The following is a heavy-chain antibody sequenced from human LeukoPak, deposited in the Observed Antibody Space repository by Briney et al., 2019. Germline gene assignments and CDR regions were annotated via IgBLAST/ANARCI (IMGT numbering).Heavy chain of an antibody. D-gene: IGHD2-15*01. CDR1: GFTFSSYE. CDR2: ISSSGDTI. J-gene: IGHJ3*02. Sequence: PGGSLRLSCEASGFTFSSYEINWVRQAPRKGQERVSYISSSGDTIYYADSVKGRFTITRDNAKNSLYLQMNSLRAEDTAVYYCARNPGCSGGTCYFRGAFDIWGQGTMVTVSS. V-gene: IGHV3-48*03. CDR3: ARNPGCSGGTCYFRGAFDI.